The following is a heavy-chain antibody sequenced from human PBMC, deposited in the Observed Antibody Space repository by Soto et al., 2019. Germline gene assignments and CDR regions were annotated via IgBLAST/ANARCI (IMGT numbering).Heavy chain of an antibody. J-gene: IGHJ4*02. CDR1: GVTVNNCF. D-gene: IGHD3-3*01. Sequence: EVQLVESGGGLVQPGGSLRLSCEASGVTVNNCFMTWVRQAPGKGLEWASTISDGGSTYYADSVNGRFIFSRDSSRNTVYLQMNSLRAGDTAVYYCARDTLGGAYDFCHGGQGTLVTVSS. V-gene: IGHV3-66*01. CDR3: ARDTLGGAYDFCH. CDR2: ISDGGST.